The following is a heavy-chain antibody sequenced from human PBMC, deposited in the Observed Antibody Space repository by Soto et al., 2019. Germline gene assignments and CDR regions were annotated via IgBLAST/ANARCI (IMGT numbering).Heavy chain of an antibody. CDR1: GDSVSSNSAA. CDR2: TYYRSKWYN. D-gene: IGHD4-17*01. V-gene: IGHV6-1*01. J-gene: IGHJ4*02. Sequence: SQTLSLTCAISGDSVSSNSAAWNWIRQSPSRGLEWLGRTYYRSKWYNDYAVSVKSRITINPDTSKNQFSLQLNTVTPDDTDVYYCAREDDYGDYHAFDYWGQGTLVTVSS. CDR3: AREDDYGDYHAFDY.